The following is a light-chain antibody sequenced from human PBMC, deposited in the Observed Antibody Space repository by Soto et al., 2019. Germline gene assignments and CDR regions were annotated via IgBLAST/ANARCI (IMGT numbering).Light chain of an antibody. J-gene: IGLJ3*02. CDR3: ISFTPSTTTHWV. V-gene: IGLV2-14*01. CDR2: EVT. Sequence: QSALTQPPSVSGSPGQSITISCTGTSSDVGEYNRVSWYQHHPGKAPKLMIFEVTNRPSGISDRFSGFKSGSTASLTISELQPDDEADYYCISFTPSTTTHWVFGGGTKVTVL. CDR1: SSDVGEYNR.